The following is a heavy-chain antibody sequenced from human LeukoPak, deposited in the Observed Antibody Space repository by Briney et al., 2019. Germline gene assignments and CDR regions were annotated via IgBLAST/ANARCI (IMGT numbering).Heavy chain of an antibody. CDR3: AKVEGGWTAAGPNFDY. CDR1: GFTFSNYA. CDR2: ITGSGGSA. D-gene: IGHD6-13*01. Sequence: GGSLRLSCVGSGFTFSNYAMTWVRQGQGTGLQWVSAITGSGGSAFHADSVKGRFTISRDNSKNTLYLRMNSLRAEDTAVYYCAKVEGGWTAAGPNFDYWGQGTLVTVSS. V-gene: IGHV3-23*01. J-gene: IGHJ4*02.